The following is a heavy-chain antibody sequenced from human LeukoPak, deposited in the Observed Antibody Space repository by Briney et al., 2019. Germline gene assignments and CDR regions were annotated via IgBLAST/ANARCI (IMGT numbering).Heavy chain of an antibody. J-gene: IGHJ4*02. CDR2: IQYDGSNK. D-gene: IGHD3-10*01. CDR3: AKDALGESYFDY. CDR1: GFTFSNYG. V-gene: IGHV3-30*02. Sequence: PGGSLRLSCAASGFTFSNYGMHWVRQAPGKGLEWVAFIQYDGSNKYYADSVKGRFTISRDNSKNTLYLQMNSLRAEDTAIYYCAKDALGESYFDYWGQGTLVTVSS.